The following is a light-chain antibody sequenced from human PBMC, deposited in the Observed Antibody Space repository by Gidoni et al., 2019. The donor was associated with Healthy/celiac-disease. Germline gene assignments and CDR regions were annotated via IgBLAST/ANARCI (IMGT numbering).Light chain of an antibody. CDR2: AAS. CDR3: QRRRNWPPEYT. V-gene: IGKV3-11*01. Sequence: DIVLTQSPATLSLSPAERATLPCRAAQSVSSYLALYHQKPGQAPRLLLYAASNSATGIPARFSVSGSGSDFTFTLSSIGLEDVAFEFYQRRRNWPPEYTFGQGTKLEIK. CDR1: QSVSSY. J-gene: IGKJ2*01.